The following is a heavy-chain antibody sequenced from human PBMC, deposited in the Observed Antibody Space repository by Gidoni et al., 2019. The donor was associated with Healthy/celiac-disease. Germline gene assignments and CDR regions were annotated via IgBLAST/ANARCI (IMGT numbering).Heavy chain of an antibody. CDR1: GFTFSSYA. CDR3: AKDRRRIDSSGCLDY. Sequence: EVQLLESGGGLVQPGGSLRHSCAASGFTFSSYAMSWVRQAPGKGLEWVSAIGGSGGSTYYADSVKGRFTISRDNSKNTLYLQMNSLRAEDTAVYYCAKDRRRIDSSGCLDYWGQGTLVTVSS. CDR2: IGGSGGST. D-gene: IGHD6-19*01. J-gene: IGHJ4*02. V-gene: IGHV3-23*01.